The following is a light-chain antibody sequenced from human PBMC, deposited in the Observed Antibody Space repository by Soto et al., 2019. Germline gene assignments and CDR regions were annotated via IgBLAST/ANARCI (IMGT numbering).Light chain of an antibody. CDR3: QQRSNWPPFT. CDR2: EAS. V-gene: IGKV3-11*01. Sequence: ETVFTQSPATLSLSPGEIATLSCRSSQSVSSYLAWYQQKPGQAPRLLIYEASKRATGIPARFSGSGSGTDFTLTISSLEPEDFAVYYCQQRSNWPPFTFGPGTKVDIK. CDR1: QSVSSY. J-gene: IGKJ3*01.